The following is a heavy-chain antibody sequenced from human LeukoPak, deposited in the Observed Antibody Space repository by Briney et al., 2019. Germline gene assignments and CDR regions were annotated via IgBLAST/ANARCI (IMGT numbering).Heavy chain of an antibody. V-gene: IGHV1-2*02. D-gene: IGHD6-13*01. CDR1: GYTFTDYY. Sequence: ASVKVSCKASGYTFTDYYMHCVRQAPGQGLEWMGWINPNSGGTNYAQNFQGRVTMTRDTSISTAYMELSRLRSDDTAMYYCARVIAAASTRLDYSGQGTLVTVSS. CDR3: ARVIAAASTRLDY. J-gene: IGHJ4*02. CDR2: INPNSGGT.